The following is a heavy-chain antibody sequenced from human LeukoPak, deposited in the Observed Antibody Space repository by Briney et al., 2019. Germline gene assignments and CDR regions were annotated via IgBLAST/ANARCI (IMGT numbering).Heavy chain of an antibody. V-gene: IGHV1-69*01. D-gene: IGHD1-1*01. CDR1: GGTFSSYA. CDR3: ARKVQLERRGTDYYGMDV. J-gene: IGHJ6*04. CDR2: IIPIFGTA. Sequence: SVKVSCKASGGTFSSYAISCVRQAPGQGLEWTGGIIPIFGTANYAQKFQGRVTITADESTSTAYMELSSLRSEDTAVYYCARKVQLERRGTDYYGMDVWAKGPRSPSPQ.